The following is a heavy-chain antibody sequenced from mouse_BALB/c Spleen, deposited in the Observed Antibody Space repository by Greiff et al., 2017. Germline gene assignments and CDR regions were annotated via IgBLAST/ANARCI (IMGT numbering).Heavy chain of an antibody. CDR1: GYTFTSYV. V-gene: IGHV1-14*01. D-gene: IGHD1-1*02. CDR2: INPYNDGT. J-gene: IGHJ4*01. CDR3: ARRRGGNIYYYAMDY. Sequence: VQLQQSGPELVKPGASVKMSCKASGYTFTSYVMHWVKQKPGQGLEWIGYINPYNDGTKYNEKFKGKATLTSDKSSSTAYMELSSLTSEDSAVYYCARRRGGNIYYYAMDYWGQGTSVTVSS.